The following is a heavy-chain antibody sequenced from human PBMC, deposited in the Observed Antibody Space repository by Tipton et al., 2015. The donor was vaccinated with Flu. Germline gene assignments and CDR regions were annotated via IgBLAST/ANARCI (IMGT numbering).Heavy chain of an antibody. CDR3: AGDTAGYYYYGLDV. Sequence: GSLRLSCAASGFTIDRNYMAWVRQAPGKGLEWVSIVYSGGATYHADSVKGRFTISRDNSKNTLSLQMNSLRPEDTAVYYCAGDTAGYYYYGLDVWGQGTTVTVSS. V-gene: IGHV3-66*02. J-gene: IGHJ6*02. D-gene: IGHD5-18*01. CDR1: GFTIDRNY. CDR2: VYSGGAT.